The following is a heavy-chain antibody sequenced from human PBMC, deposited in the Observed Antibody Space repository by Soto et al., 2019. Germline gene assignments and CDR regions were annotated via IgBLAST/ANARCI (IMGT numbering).Heavy chain of an antibody. CDR1: GYTLTELS. CDR3: ATVPDPYCGGDCPPFDY. CDR2: FDPEDGET. J-gene: IGHJ4*02. V-gene: IGHV1-24*01. D-gene: IGHD2-21*02. Sequence: GXSVKGSCKVFGYTLTELSMHWVRQAPGKGLEWMGGFDPEDGETIYAQKFQGRVTMTEDTSTDTAYMELSSLRSEDTAVYYCATVPDPYCGGDCPPFDYWGQGTLGTVSS.